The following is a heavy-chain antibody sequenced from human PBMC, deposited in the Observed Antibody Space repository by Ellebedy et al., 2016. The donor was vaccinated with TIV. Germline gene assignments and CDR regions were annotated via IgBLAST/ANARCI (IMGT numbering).Heavy chain of an antibody. Sequence: AASVKVSCKASGETSISHALNWVRQAPGQGLEWVGRIIPILNVVKYARKFQGRVTITADRSTNIVYLELSSLRSEDTAVYYCARWGPYSGTFQGPFDFWGQGVLVTVSS. CDR2: IIPILNVV. D-gene: IGHD5-12*01. CDR1: GETSISHA. V-gene: IGHV1-69*04. CDR3: ARWGPYSGTFQGPFDF. J-gene: IGHJ4*02.